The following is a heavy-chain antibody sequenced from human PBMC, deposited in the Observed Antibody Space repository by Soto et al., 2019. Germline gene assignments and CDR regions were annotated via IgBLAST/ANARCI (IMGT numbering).Heavy chain of an antibody. D-gene: IGHD3-10*01. V-gene: IGHV3-23*01. J-gene: IGHJ4*02. Sequence: EVQLLESGGDLIQPGGSLRLSCVASGITFWSRAMSWVRQAPGEGLEWVSTITDPGGDAKYADSVRGRFTISRDNSKKTLYLQMSSLRADDSAVYFCARCSKDSYPGSRIFDFWCRGTLVTVSS. CDR2: ITDPGGDA. CDR1: GITFWSRA. CDR3: ARCSKDSYPGSRIFDF.